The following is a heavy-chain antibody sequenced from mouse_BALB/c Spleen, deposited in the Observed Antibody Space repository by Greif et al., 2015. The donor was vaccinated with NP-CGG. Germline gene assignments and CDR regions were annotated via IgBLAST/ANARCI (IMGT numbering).Heavy chain of an antibody. V-gene: IGHV14-3*02. CDR1: GFNIKDTY. Sequence: VQLQQSGAELVKPGASVKLSCTASGFNIKDTYMHWVKQRPEQGLEWIGRIDPANGNTKYDPKFQGKATITADTSSNTAYLQLSSLTSEDTAVYYCARARPYYAMVYWGQGTSVTVSS. J-gene: IGHJ4*01. CDR3: ARARPYYAMVY. D-gene: IGHD3-1*01. CDR2: IDPANGNT.